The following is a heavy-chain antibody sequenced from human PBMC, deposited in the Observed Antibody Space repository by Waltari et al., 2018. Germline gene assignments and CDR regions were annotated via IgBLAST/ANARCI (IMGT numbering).Heavy chain of an antibody. J-gene: IGHJ6*03. CDR3: ARHVKIRSGGRNYMDV. Sequence: EVQLVQSGAEVKKPGESLKISCKGSGYSFTSYWIGWVRQMPGKGLEWMGIIYPGDSDTRYSPPFQGQVTISADKSISTAYLQWSSLKASDTAMYYCARHVKIRSGGRNYMDVWGKGTTVTVSS. D-gene: IGHD2-15*01. CDR1: GYSFTSYW. CDR2: IYPGDSDT. V-gene: IGHV5-51*01.